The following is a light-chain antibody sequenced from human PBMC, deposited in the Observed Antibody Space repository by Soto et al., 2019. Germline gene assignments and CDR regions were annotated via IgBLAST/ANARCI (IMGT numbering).Light chain of an antibody. Sequence: EIVLTQSPATLSLSPGERATLSCRASQSVSSYLAWSQQKPDQAPRLLIYDASNRATGIPARFSGSGSGTDFTLTISSLEPEDFAVYYCQQRSSWPRMYTFGQGTKLEIK. CDR3: QQRSSWPRMYT. V-gene: IGKV3-11*01. CDR2: DAS. J-gene: IGKJ2*01. CDR1: QSVSSY.